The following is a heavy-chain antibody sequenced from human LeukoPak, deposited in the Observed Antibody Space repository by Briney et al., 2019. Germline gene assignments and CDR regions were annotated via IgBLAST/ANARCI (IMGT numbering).Heavy chain of an antibody. D-gene: IGHD2-15*01. CDR2: VNPNNGDT. J-gene: IGHJ4*02. Sequence: GASVKVSXKASGGTFSNYAISWVRQAPGQGLEWVGLVNPNNGDTKYAQKFQGRVTMTRDTSVNTAFMELSRLGSDDTAVYYCARGSRVTNGDYWGQGTLVTVSS. V-gene: IGHV1-2*02. CDR1: GGTFSNYA. CDR3: ARGSRVTNGDY.